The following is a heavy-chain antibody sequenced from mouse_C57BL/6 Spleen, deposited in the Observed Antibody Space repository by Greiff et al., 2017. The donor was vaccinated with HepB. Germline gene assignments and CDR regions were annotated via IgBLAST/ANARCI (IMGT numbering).Heavy chain of an antibody. CDR1: GFTFSNYW. V-gene: IGHV6-3*01. CDR3: TADYYGSSGFAY. J-gene: IGHJ3*01. D-gene: IGHD1-1*01. CDR2: IRLKSDNYAT. Sequence: EVQLQQSGGGLVQPGGSMKLSCVASGFTFSNYWMNWVRQSPEKGLEWVAQIRLKSDNYATHYAESVKGRFTISRDDSKSSVYLQMNNLRAEDTGIYYCTADYYGSSGFAYWGQGTLVTVSS.